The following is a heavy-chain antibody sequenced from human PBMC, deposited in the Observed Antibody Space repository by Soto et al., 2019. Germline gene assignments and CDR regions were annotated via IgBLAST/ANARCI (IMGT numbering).Heavy chain of an antibody. D-gene: IGHD6-6*01. Sequence: GGSLRLSCAASGFTFSSYGMHWVRQAPGKGLEWVAVIWYDGSNKYYADSVKGRFTISRDNSKNTLYLQMNSLRAEDTAVYYCARKGIAARLPPCYYFDYWGQGTLVTVSS. CDR3: ARKGIAARLPPCYYFDY. CDR1: GFTFSSYG. J-gene: IGHJ4*02. CDR2: IWYDGSNK. V-gene: IGHV3-33*01.